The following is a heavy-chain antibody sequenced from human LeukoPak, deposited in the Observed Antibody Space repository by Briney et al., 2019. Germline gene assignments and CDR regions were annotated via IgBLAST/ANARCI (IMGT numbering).Heavy chain of an antibody. CDR3: ARHVLSSVGMVRRLYYFDY. V-gene: IGHV4-39*01. CDR2: IYYSGST. CDR1: GGSISSSSYY. Sequence: ASETLSLTCTVSGGSISSSSYYWGWIRQPPVKGLEWIGSIYYSGSTYYNPSLKSRVTISVDTSKNQFSLKLSSVTAADTAVYYCARHVLSSVGMVRRLYYFDYWGQGTLVTVSS. J-gene: IGHJ4*02. D-gene: IGHD3-10*01.